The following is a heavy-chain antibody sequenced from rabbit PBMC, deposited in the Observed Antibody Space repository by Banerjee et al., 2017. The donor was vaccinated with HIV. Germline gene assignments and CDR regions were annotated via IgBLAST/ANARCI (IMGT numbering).Heavy chain of an antibody. CDR2: INTSSGNT. J-gene: IGHJ4*01. V-gene: IGHV1S45*01. CDR3: ARGGLVVGLNL. CDR1: GFAFSLYYN. D-gene: IGHD4-2*01. Sequence: QEQLEESGGGLVKPGGTLTLTCKASGFAFSLYYNMCWVRHTPGKGLEWIGCINTSSGNTVYASWAKGRFTISKTSSTTVTLQMTSLTAADTATYFCARGGLVVGLNLWGPGTLVTVS.